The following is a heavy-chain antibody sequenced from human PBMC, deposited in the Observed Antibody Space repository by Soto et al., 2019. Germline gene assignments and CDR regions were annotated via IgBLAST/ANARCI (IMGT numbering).Heavy chain of an antibody. J-gene: IGHJ6*02. CDR2: INHSGST. Sequence: PSETLSLTCAVYGGSFSGYYWSWIRQPPGKGLEWIGEINHSGSTNYNPSLKSRVTISVDTSKNQFSLKLSSVTAADTAVYYCASSLGALYCSGGSCSRGYYYGMDVWGQGTTVTVSS. CDR1: GGSFSGYY. CDR3: ASSLGALYCSGGSCSRGYYYGMDV. D-gene: IGHD2-15*01. V-gene: IGHV4-34*01.